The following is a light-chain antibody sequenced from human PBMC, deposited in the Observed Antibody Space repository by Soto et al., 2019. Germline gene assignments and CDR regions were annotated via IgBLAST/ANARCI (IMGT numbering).Light chain of an antibody. CDR3: QQSYSTPLT. Sequence: DIQMTQSPSSLSASVGDRVTITCRASQGIRNYLGWYQQKPGKAPKRLIYAASTLQGGVPSRFSGSGFGTEFTLTISSLQPEDFATYYCQQSYSTPLTFGGGTKVDIK. CDR2: AAS. CDR1: QGIRNY. V-gene: IGKV1-17*01. J-gene: IGKJ4*01.